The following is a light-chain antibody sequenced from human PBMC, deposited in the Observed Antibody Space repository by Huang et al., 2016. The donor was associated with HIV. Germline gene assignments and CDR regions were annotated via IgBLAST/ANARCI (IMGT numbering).Light chain of an antibody. CDR2: AAS. V-gene: IGKV1-39*01. CDR3: QQSYNAPRT. CDR1: ENIRKY. Sequence: DIQMTQSPSSLSAFVGDKVTITCRASENIRKYLNWYQQKPGKAPNLLLYAASSLQSGVPSRFSGSGTETDFNLTINSLQPEDYATYFCQQSYNAPRTFGQGTKVEIK. J-gene: IGKJ1*01.